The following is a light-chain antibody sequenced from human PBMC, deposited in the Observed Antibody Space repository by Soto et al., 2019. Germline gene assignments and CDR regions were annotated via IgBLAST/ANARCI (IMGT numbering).Light chain of an antibody. J-gene: IGLJ2*01. CDR3: SSYTTSSTPVL. Sequence: QSALTQPASVSGSPGQSITISCTGTSSDVGGYNYVSWYQDHPGKAPKFMIYDVSNRPSGVSNRFSGSKSGNTASLTISGLQAEDEADYYCSSYTTSSTPVLFGGGTKLTVL. V-gene: IGLV2-14*03. CDR1: SSDVGGYNY. CDR2: DVS.